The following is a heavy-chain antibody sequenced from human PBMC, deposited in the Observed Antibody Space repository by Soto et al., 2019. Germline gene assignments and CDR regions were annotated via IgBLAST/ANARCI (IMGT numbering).Heavy chain of an antibody. Sequence: ASLKVSCKASGYTFTTYGISWVRQAPGQGLEWMGWISAYYGSTDYEQKFQGRVTMTRDTSTSTAYIELRSLRSDDTAVYYCVREAEYNSFINFAYWGQGTQVTVSS. CDR1: GYTFTTYG. CDR3: VREAEYNSFINFAY. J-gene: IGHJ4*02. D-gene: IGHD1-1*01. V-gene: IGHV1-18*01. CDR2: ISAYYGST.